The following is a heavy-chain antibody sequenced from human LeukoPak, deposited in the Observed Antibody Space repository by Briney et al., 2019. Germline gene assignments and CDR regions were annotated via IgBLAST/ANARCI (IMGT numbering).Heavy chain of an antibody. CDR1: EGTFSNHA. Sequence: SVKVSCKASEGTFSNHAINWVRQAPGQGLEWMGRIVPIFDMATYAHKFHGRVTITADKSASTAYMEVSGLTSDDTAVFYCATETGMGYFDYWGQGTLVTVSS. CDR3: ATETGMGYFDY. D-gene: IGHD5-18*01. V-gene: IGHV1-69*04. CDR2: IVPIFDMA. J-gene: IGHJ4*02.